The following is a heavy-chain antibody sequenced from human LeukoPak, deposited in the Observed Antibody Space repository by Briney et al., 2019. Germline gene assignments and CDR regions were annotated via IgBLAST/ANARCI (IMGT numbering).Heavy chain of an antibody. CDR2: ISSSSSYI. V-gene: IGHV3-21*01. CDR3: ARRYSYGYGYDAFDI. CDR1: GFTFSSYS. Sequence: GGALRLSCAASGFTFSSYSMNWVRQAPGKGLEWVSSISSSSSYIYYADSVKGRFTISRDNAKNSLYLQMNSLRAEDTAVYYCARRYSYGYGYDAFDIWGQGTMVTVSS. D-gene: IGHD5-18*01. J-gene: IGHJ3*02.